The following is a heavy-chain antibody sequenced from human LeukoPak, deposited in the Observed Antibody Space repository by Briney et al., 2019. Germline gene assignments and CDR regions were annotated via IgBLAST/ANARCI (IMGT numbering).Heavy chain of an antibody. CDR3: ARLDTQLGLHCLDY. V-gene: IGHV3-48*03. Sequence: GGSLRLSCAASGFTFSSYEMNWVRQAPGKGLEWVSYISSSGSTIYYADSVKGRFTISRDNAKNSLYLQMNSLRAEDTAVYYCARLDTQLGLHCLDYWGQGTLVTVSS. CDR2: ISSSGSTI. CDR1: GFTFSSYE. D-gene: IGHD5-18*01. J-gene: IGHJ4*02.